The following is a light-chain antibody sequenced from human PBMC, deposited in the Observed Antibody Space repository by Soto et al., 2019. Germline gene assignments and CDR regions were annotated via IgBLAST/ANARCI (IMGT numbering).Light chain of an antibody. V-gene: IGKV3-20*01. J-gene: IGKJ1*01. Sequence: EIVLTQSPGTLSLSPGERATLSCRAGQSVSSSYLAWYQQKPGQAPRLLIYGASSRATGIPDRFSGSGSGTDFTLTISRLEPEDFAVYYCQYYGTSPQTFGQGTKVDIK. CDR2: GAS. CDR1: QSVSSSY. CDR3: QYYGTSPQT.